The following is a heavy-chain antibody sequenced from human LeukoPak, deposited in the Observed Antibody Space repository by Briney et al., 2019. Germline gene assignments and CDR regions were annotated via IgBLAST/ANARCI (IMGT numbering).Heavy chain of an antibody. D-gene: IGHD5/OR15-5a*01. Sequence: SETLSLTCTVSGVSISSYYWSWIRQPPGKGLEWIGYIYYSGSTNYNPSLKSRVTISVDTSKNQFSLKLSSVTAADTAIYYCARDFFHNSVSRPFDYWGQGTLVTVSS. CDR1: GVSISSYY. V-gene: IGHV4-59*01. CDR2: IYYSGST. J-gene: IGHJ4*02. CDR3: ARDFFHNSVSRPFDY.